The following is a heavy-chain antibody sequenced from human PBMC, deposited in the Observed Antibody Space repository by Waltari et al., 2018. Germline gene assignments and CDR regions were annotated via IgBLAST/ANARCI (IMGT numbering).Heavy chain of an antibody. CDR1: GGSFSGYY. J-gene: IGHJ4*02. CDR2: INHSGTT. V-gene: IGHV4-34*01. CDR3: ARSRRDGYNGPRWGY. Sequence: QVQLQQWGAGLLKPSETLSLTCAVYGGSFSGYYWSWIRQPPGKGLEWIGEINHSGTTTKNPALKSRVTISVDTSKNQFSLKLSSVTAADTAVYYCARSRRDGYNGPRWGYWGQGTLVTVSS. D-gene: IGHD5-12*01.